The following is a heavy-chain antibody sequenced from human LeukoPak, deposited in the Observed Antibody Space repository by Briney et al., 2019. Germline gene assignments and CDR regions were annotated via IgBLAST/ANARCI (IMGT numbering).Heavy chain of an antibody. CDR3: ARETSDYSSSWYGYYFDY. CDR1: GFSLSTSGMR. V-gene: IGHV2-70*04. Sequence: KESGPALVKPTQTLTLTCTFSGFSLSTSGMRVSWIRQPPGKALEWLARIDWNDDNFYSTSLKTRLTISKDTSKNQVVLTMTNMDPVDTATYFCARETSDYSSSWYGYYFDYWGQGTLVTVSS. D-gene: IGHD6-13*01. CDR2: IDWNDDN. J-gene: IGHJ4*02.